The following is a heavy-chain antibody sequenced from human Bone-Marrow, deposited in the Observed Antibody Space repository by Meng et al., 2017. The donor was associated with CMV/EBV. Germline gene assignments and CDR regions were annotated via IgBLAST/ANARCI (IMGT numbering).Heavy chain of an antibody. CDR2: ISWDGGST. D-gene: IGHD1-1*01. V-gene: IGHV3-43*01. J-gene: IGHJ6*01. CDR3: ARGYGAYYYGMDV. Sequence: GESLKISCAASGFTFDDYTMHWVRQAPGKGLEWVSLISWDGGSTYYADSVKGRFTISRDNSKNSLYLQMNSLRAEDTAVYYCARGYGAYYYGMDVWGQGTTVTVSS. CDR1: GFTFDDYT.